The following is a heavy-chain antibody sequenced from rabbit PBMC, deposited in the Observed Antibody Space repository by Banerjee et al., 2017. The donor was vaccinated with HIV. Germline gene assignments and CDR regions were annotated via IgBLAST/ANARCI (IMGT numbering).Heavy chain of an antibody. J-gene: IGHJ4*01. CDR2: IYAGSGGST. D-gene: IGHD2-1*01. V-gene: IGHV1S40*01. CDR1: GFSFSRSYY. CDR3: ARGGYDENYFNL. Sequence: QSLEESGGDLVKPGASLTLTCTASGFSFSRSYYMCWVRQAPGKGLEWIACIYAGSGGSTYYASWAKGRFTISKTSSTTVTLQMTSLTAADTAAYFCARGGYDENYFNLWGPVSMV.